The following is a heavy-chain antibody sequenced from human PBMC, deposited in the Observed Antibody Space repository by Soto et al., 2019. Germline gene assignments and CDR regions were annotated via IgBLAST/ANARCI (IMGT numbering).Heavy chain of an antibody. CDR2: INPSGGST. CDR1: GYTFTSYY. J-gene: IGHJ3*02. CDR3: ASIWLDSSYRSSWYTDAFDI. V-gene: IGHV1-46*01. Sequence: QVQLVQSGAEMKKPGASVKVSCRASGYTFTSYYMHWVRQAPGQGLEWMGIINPSGGSTSYAQKFQGRVTMTRDTSTSTVYMELSSLRSEDTAVYYCASIWLDSSYRSSWYTDAFDIWGQGTMVTVSS. D-gene: IGHD6-13*01.